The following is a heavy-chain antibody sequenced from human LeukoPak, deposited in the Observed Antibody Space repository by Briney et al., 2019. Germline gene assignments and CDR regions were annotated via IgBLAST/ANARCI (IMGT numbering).Heavy chain of an antibody. CDR2: ISGSGGST. J-gene: IGHJ5*02. V-gene: IGHV3-23*01. CDR1: GFTFSSYG. D-gene: IGHD2-15*01. CDR3: AKGTLVAAIRANAFDP. Sequence: HTGGSLRLSCAASGFTFSSYGMSWVRQAPGKGLEWVSAISGSGGSTYYADSVKGRFTISRDNSKNTLYLQMNSLRAEDTAVYYCAKGTLVAAIRANAFDPWGQGTLVTVSS.